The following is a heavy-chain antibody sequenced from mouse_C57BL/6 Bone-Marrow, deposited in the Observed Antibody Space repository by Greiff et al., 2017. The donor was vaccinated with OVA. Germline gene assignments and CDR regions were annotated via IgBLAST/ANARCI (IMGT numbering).Heavy chain of an antibody. V-gene: IGHV8-8*01. CDR3: ARIAQAISHYAMDY. J-gene: IGHJ4*01. CDR2: IWWDDDK. D-gene: IGHD3-2*02. Sequence: QVTLKESGPGILQPSQTLSLTCSFSGFSLSTFGVGVGWIRQPSGKGLEWLAHIWWDDDKYYNPALKSRLTISKDTSKNQVFLKIANVDTADTATYYCARIAQAISHYAMDYWGQGTSVTVSS. CDR1: GFSLSTFGVG.